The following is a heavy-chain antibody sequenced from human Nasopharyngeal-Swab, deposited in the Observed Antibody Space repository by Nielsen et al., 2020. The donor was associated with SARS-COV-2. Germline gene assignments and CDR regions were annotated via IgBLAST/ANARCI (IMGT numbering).Heavy chain of an antibody. CDR1: GYSISSGYY. CDR3: ARSSSGSYNWFDP. CDR2: IYHSGST. D-gene: IGHD1-26*01. V-gene: IGHV4-38-2*02. Sequence: SETLSLTCTVSGYSISSGYYWGWIRQPPGKGLEWIGSIYHSGSTYYNPSLKSRVTLSVDTSQNQFSLKLSSVTAADTAVYYCARSSSGSYNWFDPWGQGTLVTVSS. J-gene: IGHJ5*02.